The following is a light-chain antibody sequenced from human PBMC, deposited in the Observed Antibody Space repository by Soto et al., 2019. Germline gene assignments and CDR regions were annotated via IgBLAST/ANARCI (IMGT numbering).Light chain of an antibody. V-gene: IGKV3-20*01. J-gene: IGKJ1*01. CDR3: QQYITTPLT. Sequence: ELLLTQSPGTQSLSPGERATLSCRASQTVSNNYLAWYQQKPGQPPTLVIYGASNRATGIPDRFSASGSGTDFTLTISRLEPEDFAVYYCQQYITTPLTFGQGTKVDIK. CDR2: GAS. CDR1: QTVSNNY.